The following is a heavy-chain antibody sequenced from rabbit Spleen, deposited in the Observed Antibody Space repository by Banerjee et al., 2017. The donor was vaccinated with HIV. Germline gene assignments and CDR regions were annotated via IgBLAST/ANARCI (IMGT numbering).Heavy chain of an antibody. CDR2: IYAGSTGTI. J-gene: IGHJ4*01. D-gene: IGHD1-1*01. CDR1: GFSFSSVHW. CDR3: ARMPYGGGNGYYLSV. V-gene: IGHV1S40*01. Sequence: SLEESGGDLVKPGASLTLTCTASGFSFSSVHWIYWVRQAPGKGLEWIGTIYAGSTGTIDYASWAKGRFTISKTSSTTVTLQMTSLTAAHTATYFCARMPYGGGNGYYLSVWGPGTLVTVS.